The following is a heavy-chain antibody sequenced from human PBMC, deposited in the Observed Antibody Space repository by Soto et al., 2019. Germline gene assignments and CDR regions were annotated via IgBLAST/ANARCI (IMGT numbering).Heavy chain of an antibody. D-gene: IGHD3-3*01. CDR3: ASYYDFWSGSGWSAFDI. J-gene: IGHJ3*02. CDR1: AGTFSSYA. CDR2: ISPIFGTA. Sequence: SVNVACKASAGTFSSYAISRLRLAPGQGLEWLGGISPIFGTAHYAQKFQGRVTITADDSTSRAYMELSSLRSEDTAAYYCASYYDFWSGSGWSAFDIWGQGTMVTVSS. V-gene: IGHV1-69*01.